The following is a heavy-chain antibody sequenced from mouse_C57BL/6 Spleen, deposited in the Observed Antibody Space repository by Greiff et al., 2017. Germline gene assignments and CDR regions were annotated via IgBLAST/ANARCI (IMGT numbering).Heavy chain of an antibody. CDR3: AKKPQRGLDWYFDV. V-gene: IGHV2-4*01. Sequence: VQLQQSGPGLVQPSQSLSITCTVSGFSLTSYGVHWVRQPPGKGLEWLGVIWSGGSTDYNAAFISSLSISKDNSKSQVFFKMNSRKADDKAIYYCAKKPQRGLDWYFDVWGTGTTVTVSS. CDR2: IWSGGST. CDR1: GFSLTSYG. J-gene: IGHJ1*03. D-gene: IGHD2-10*02.